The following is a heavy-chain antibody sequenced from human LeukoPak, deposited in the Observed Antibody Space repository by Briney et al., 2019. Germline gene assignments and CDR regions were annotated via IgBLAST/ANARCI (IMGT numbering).Heavy chain of an antibody. J-gene: IGHJ4*02. CDR1: GFTFSSYW. V-gene: IGHV3-74*01. CDR3: ARTGGVVPRF. D-gene: IGHD2-8*02. Sequence: GGSLRLSCAASGFTFSSYWMHWVRQAPGKGLVWVSRINSDGSITIYADSAKGRFTIARDNAKNMLYLQMNSLRAEDTAVYYCARTGGVVPRFWGQGTQVTVSS. CDR2: INSDGSIT.